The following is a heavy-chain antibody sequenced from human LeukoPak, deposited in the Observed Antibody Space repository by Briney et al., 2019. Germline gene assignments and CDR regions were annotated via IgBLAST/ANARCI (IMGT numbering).Heavy chain of an antibody. Sequence: GGSLRLSCAASGFTFSNYNMNWVRQAPGKGLEWVSSISSSSYIYYADSLRGRFTISRDNAENSLYLQMISLRAEDTAVYYCARGRDGSQSPIDYWGQGTLVTVSS. CDR3: ARGRDGSQSPIDY. CDR1: GFTFSNYN. CDR2: ISSSSYI. D-gene: IGHD5-24*01. V-gene: IGHV3-21*01. J-gene: IGHJ4*02.